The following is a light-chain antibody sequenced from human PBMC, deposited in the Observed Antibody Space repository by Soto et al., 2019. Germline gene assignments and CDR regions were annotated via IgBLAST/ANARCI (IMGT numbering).Light chain of an antibody. CDR3: CSYAGTYSYV. J-gene: IGLJ1*01. Sequence: QSALTQPRSVSGSPGQSVTISCTGTSSGVGAYNYVSWYQQHPGKAPKFMIYDVSKRPSGVPDRFSGSKSGNTASLTISGLQAEDEADYYCCSYAGTYSYVFGTGTKV. V-gene: IGLV2-11*01. CDR1: SSGVGAYNY. CDR2: DVS.